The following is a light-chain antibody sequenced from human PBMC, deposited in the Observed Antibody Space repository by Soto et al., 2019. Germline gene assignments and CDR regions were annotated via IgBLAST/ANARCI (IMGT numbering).Light chain of an antibody. Sequence: SALTQPPSASGSLGQSVTISCTGTSSDIGTYDYVSWYQQHPGRAPKLIIFEVSKRPLGVPDRFSGSKSGNTASLIVSGLQPDDEAEYHCTSYTGDDFTFVFGTGTKVPS. CDR1: SSDIGTYDY. CDR2: EVS. CDR3: TSYTGDDFTFV. V-gene: IGLV2-8*01. J-gene: IGLJ1*01.